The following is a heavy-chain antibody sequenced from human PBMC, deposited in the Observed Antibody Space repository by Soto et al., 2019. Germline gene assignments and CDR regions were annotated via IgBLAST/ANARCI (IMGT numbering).Heavy chain of an antibody. CDR2: ISGSGGST. CDR1: GFTFSSYS. J-gene: IGHJ4*02. Sequence: XGSLILSCSAAGFTFSSYSMSWVRQAPGKGLDWVSAISGSGGSTYYADSVKGRFTISRDNSKNTLYLQMNSLRAEDTAVYYCAKESSGWYRYYFDYWGQGTLVTVSS. V-gene: IGHV3-23*01. D-gene: IGHD6-19*01. CDR3: AKESSGWYRYYFDY.